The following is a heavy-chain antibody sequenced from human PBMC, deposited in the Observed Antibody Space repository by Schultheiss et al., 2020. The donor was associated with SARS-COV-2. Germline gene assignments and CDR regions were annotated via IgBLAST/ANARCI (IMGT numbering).Heavy chain of an antibody. CDR3: AREVEPSVQDY. D-gene: IGHD5-24*01. Sequence: SQTLSLTCTVPGGSISSGGYYWSWIRQHPGKGLEWIGYIYYSGSTNYNPSLKSRVTISVDTSKNQFSLKLSSVTAADTAVYYCAREVEPSVQDYWGQGTLVTVSS. CDR1: GGSISSGGYY. J-gene: IGHJ4*02. CDR2: IYYSGST. V-gene: IGHV4-31*03.